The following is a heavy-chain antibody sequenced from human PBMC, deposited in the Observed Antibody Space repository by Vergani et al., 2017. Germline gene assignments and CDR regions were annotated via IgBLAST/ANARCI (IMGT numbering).Heavy chain of an antibody. CDR3: AGGGGGWAVAGILDY. CDR2: IYYSGST. D-gene: IGHD6-19*01. V-gene: IGHV4-39*01. J-gene: IGHJ4*02. Sequence: QLQLQESGPGLVKPSETLSLTCTVSGGSISSSSYYWGWIRQPPGKGLEWIGSIYYSGSTFYNPSLKSRVTISVDTSKNQFSLKLSSVSAADTVVYYCAGGGGGWAVAGILDYWGQGTLVTVSS. CDR1: GGSISSSSYY.